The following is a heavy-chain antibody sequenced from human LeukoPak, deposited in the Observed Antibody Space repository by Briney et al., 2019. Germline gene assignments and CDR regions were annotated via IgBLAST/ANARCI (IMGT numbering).Heavy chain of an antibody. CDR3: VRELEGGLGDY. CDR1: GFTFKNYA. CDR2: IWYDGSNK. V-gene: IGHV3-33*08. J-gene: IGHJ4*02. D-gene: IGHD2-15*01. Sequence: GGSLRLSCAASGFTFKNYAMHWVRQAPGKGLEWVAVIWYDGSNKYYADSVKGRFTISRDNSKNTLYLQMNSLRAEDTAVYYCVRELEGGLGDYWGQGTLVTVSS.